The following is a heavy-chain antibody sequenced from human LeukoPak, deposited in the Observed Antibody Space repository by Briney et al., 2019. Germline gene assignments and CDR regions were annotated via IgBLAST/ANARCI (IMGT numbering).Heavy chain of an antibody. CDR1: GFTFNSYW. CDR3: ARGLGYCSSTSCDDY. CDR2: IKRDGSEK. Sequence: GGSLRLSCAASGFTFNSYWMNWVRQAPGKGLEWVANIKRDGSEKYYVDSVKGRFTISRDNAKNSLDLQMNSLRVEDTAVYYCARGLGYCSSTSCDDYWGQGTLVTVSS. J-gene: IGHJ4*02. D-gene: IGHD2-2*01. V-gene: IGHV3-7*03.